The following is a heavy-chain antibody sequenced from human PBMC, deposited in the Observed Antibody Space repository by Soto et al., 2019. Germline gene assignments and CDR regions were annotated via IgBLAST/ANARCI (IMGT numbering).Heavy chain of an antibody. V-gene: IGHV3-30-3*01. CDR3: ARDRVAVAGTGYYFDY. D-gene: IGHD6-19*01. Sequence: GGSLRLSCAASGFTFSSYAMHWVRQAPGKGLEWVAVISYDGSNKYYADSVKGRFTISRDNSKNTMYLQMNSLRAEDTAVYYWARDRVAVAGTGYYFDYWGQGTLVTVSS. CDR2: ISYDGSNK. CDR1: GFTFSSYA. J-gene: IGHJ4*02.